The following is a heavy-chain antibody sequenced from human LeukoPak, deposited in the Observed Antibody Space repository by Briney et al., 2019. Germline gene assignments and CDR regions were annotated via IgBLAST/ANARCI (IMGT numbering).Heavy chain of an antibody. CDR3: ARARYCSGGTWYPDY. CDR2: IYPGDSDT. CDR1: GYRFTSYW. V-gene: IGHV5-51*01. Sequence: GESLKISCKGSGYRFTSYWIAWVRQMPGRGLEWMGIIYPGDSDTRYSPSFQGQVTISADKSISTAYLQWSSLKASDTAMYYCARARYCSGGTWYPDYWGQGTLVTVSS. J-gene: IGHJ4*02. D-gene: IGHD2-15*01.